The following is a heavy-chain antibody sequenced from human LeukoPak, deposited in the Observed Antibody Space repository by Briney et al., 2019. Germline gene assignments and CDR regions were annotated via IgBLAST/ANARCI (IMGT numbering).Heavy chain of an antibody. V-gene: IGHV1-69*13. CDR1: GGTFSSYA. CDR3: ARHRSLLDYGDDY. CDR2: IIPIFGTA. D-gene: IGHD4-17*01. J-gene: IGHJ4*02. Sequence: GASVKVSWKASGGTFSSYAISWVRQAPGQGLEWMGGIIPIFGTANYAQKFQGRVTITADESTSTAYMELSSLRSEDTAVYYCARHRSLLDYGDDYWGQGTLVTVSS.